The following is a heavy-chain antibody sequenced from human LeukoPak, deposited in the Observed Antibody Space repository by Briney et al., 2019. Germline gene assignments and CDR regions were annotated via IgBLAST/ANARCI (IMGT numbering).Heavy chain of an antibody. D-gene: IGHD3-22*01. CDR3: ARWDAKAWVIVGLFYF. J-gene: IGHJ4*02. CDR2: ISGFGIKE. Sequence: GGSLRLSCATSGFTFSSYAMHWLRQTPGKGLEWLAVISGFGIKEYYADSVKGRLTIADYHSKSTVYLDLKNLRSEASAIYPWARWDAKAWVIVGLFYFWGQGTLVTVSS. V-gene: IGHV3-30*01. CDR1: GFTFSSYA.